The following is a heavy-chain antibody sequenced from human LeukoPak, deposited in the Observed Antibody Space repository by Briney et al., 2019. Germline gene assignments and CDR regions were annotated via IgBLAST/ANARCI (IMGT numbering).Heavy chain of an antibody. CDR1: GFTFSRYW. CDR3: ARGRQDYDFWSGFICF. Sequence: GGSLRLSCAASGFTFSRYWMTWVRQAPGKGLEWVANINEDGSVEHYVDSVKGRFTISRDNAKNSLYLQMSSLRVEDTAVYYCARGRQDYDFWSGFICFGGQGTLVTVSS. V-gene: IGHV3-7*01. J-gene: IGHJ4*02. CDR2: INEDGSVE. D-gene: IGHD3-3*01.